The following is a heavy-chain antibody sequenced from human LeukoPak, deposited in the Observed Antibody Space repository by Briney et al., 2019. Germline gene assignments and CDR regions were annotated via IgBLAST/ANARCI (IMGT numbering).Heavy chain of an antibody. CDR1: GFTFSSCS. V-gene: IGHV3-21*01. D-gene: IGHD6-13*01. Sequence: GGSLRLSCAASGFTFSSCSINLVRQAPGKGLEWVSSISPSSSYIYYADSVKGRFTISRDNAKNSLYLHMNSLRADDTAVYYCARDRYSNSLDAFDIWGQGTMVTVSS. CDR2: ISPSSSYI. J-gene: IGHJ3*02. CDR3: ARDRYSNSLDAFDI.